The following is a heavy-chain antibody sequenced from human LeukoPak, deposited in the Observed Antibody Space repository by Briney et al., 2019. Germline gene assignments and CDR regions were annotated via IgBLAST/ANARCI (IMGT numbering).Heavy chain of an antibody. V-gene: IGHV1-69*06. CDR3: ARDGYGDYGYYYYYMDV. D-gene: IGHD4-17*01. J-gene: IGHJ6*03. CDR2: IIPIFGTA. CDR1: GGTFSSYA. Sequence: ASVKVSCKASGGTFSSYAISWVRQAPGQGLEWMGGIIPIFGTANYAQKFQGRVTITADKSTSTAYMELSSLRSEDTAVYYCARDGYGDYGYYYYYMDVWGKGTTVTVSS.